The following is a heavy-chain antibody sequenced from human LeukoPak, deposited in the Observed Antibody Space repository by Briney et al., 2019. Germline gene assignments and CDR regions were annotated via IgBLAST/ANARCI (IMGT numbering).Heavy chain of an antibody. CDR3: ARDLYGDYSAIPDSVLSDY. CDR1: GFTFSSNA. Sequence: GGSLRLSCAASGFTFSSNAMSWVRQAPGKGLEWVSTITGSDDRRTYADSVKGRFTISRDNSKNTLYLQMNSLRAEDTAVYYCARDLYGDYSAIPDSVLSDYWGQGTLVTVSS. V-gene: IGHV3-23*01. D-gene: IGHD4-17*01. CDR2: ITGSDDRR. J-gene: IGHJ4*02.